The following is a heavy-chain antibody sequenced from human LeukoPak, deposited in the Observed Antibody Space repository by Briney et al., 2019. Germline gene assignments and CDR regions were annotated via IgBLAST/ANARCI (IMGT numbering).Heavy chain of an antibody. Sequence: ASVKVSCKASGYTFTSYYMHWVRQAPGQGLEWMGIINPSGGSTSYAQKFQGRVTMTRDTSTSTVYMELSSLRSEDTAVYYCAREVMMWYSLNRNYGMDVWGQGTTVTVSS. V-gene: IGHV1-46*01. J-gene: IGHJ6*02. CDR1: GYTFTSYY. D-gene: IGHD2-15*01. CDR2: INPSGGST. CDR3: AREVMMWYSLNRNYGMDV.